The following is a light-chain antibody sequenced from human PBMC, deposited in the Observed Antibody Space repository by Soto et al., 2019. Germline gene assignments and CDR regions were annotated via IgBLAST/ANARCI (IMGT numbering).Light chain of an antibody. CDR1: QSVSSY. CDR3: QQRSNWPPT. J-gene: IGKJ1*01. CDR2: DAS. V-gene: IGKV3-11*01. Sequence: EIVLTQSPATLSLSPGERATLSCSASQSVSSYLAWYQQKPGQAPRLLIYDASNRATGIPARFSSSGSGTDFTLTISSLEPEDFAVYYCQQRSNWPPTFGQGTKVDIK.